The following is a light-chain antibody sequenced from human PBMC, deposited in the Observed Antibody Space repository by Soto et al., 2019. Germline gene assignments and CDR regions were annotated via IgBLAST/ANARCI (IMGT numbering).Light chain of an antibody. CDR3: ATWDASLNGRV. CDR2: GHN. V-gene: IGLV1-44*01. Sequence: QSVLTQPPSAPGTPGQRVTISCSGSSSSIGSNTVNWYQQLPGTAPKLLIYGHNQRPSGVPDRFSGSKSGTSASLAISGLQSEDEADYYCATWDASLNGRVFGGGTKLTVL. CDR1: SSSIGSNT. J-gene: IGLJ2*01.